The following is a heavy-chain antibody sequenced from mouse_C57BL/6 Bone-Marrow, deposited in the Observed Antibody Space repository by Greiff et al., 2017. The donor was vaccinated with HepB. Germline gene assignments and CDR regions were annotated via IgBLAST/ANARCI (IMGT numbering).Heavy chain of an antibody. V-gene: IGHV1-81*01. J-gene: IGHJ3*01. D-gene: IGHD1-1*01. CDR1: GYTFTSYG. CDR2: IYPRSGNT. Sequence: VQLQESVAELARPGASVKLSCKASGYTFTSYGISWVKQRTGQGLEWIGEIYPRSGNTYYNEKFKGKATLTADKSSSTAYMELRSLTSEDSAVYFCARKYYGPWFAYWGQGTLVTVSA. CDR3: ARKYYGPWFAY.